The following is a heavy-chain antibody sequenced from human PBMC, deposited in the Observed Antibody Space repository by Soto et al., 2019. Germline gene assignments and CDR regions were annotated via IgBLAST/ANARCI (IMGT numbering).Heavy chain of an antibody. CDR2: ISCSGGGT. CDR3: AETAAARQNLYLYX. Sequence: GGSLRLSCAATGFTFSSYAMSWVRQAPGKGLEWVSFISCSGGGTYYADSVKGRFTISRDKAKKTLYLQMNSLRVEDTAVFYCAETAAARQNLYLYXWGQGTMVTVSX. CDR1: GFTFSSYA. D-gene: IGHD6-6*01. V-gene: IGHV3-23*01. J-gene: IGHJ4*02.